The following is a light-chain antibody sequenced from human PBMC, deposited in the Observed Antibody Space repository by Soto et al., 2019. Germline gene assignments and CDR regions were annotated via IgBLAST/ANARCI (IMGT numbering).Light chain of an antibody. J-gene: IGKJ1*01. CDR3: QQYGSSPRT. CDR2: AAS. CDR1: QGIRND. V-gene: IGKV1-6*01. Sequence: IQMTQSPSSLSASVGDRVTISCLASQGIRNDLVWYQQKPGKAPKLLIYAASSLQSGVPSRFSGSGSGTDFTLTISRLEPEDFAVYYCQQYGSSPRTFGQGTKVDI.